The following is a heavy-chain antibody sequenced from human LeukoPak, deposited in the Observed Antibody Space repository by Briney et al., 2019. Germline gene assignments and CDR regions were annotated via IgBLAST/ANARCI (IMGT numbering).Heavy chain of an antibody. CDR2: NYYSRST. Sequence: SETLSLTCTVSGCSISSSSYHWGWIRQPPGKGLEWIGSNYYSRSTYYNPSLKSRVTISVDTSKNQFSLKLSSVTAADTAVYYCARHTGYYDSSGYVDYWGQGTLVTVSS. CDR3: ARHTGYYDSSGYVDY. V-gene: IGHV4-39*01. J-gene: IGHJ4*02. CDR1: GCSISSSSYH. D-gene: IGHD3-22*01.